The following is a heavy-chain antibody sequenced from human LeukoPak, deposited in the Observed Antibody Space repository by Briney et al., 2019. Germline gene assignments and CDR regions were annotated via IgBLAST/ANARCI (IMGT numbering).Heavy chain of an antibody. CDR1: GLIFSSHA. CDR3: ARDRKTYCSGGSCYPGAFDI. D-gene: IGHD2-15*01. CDR2: ISSRGDST. Sequence: GGSLRLSCAASGLIFSSHAMSWVRQTPEKGLEWVSAISSRGDSTYYADSVKGRFTISRDNSKNTLYLQMNSLRAEDTAVYYCARDRKTYCSGGSCYPGAFDIWGQGTMATVSS. V-gene: IGHV3-23*01. J-gene: IGHJ3*02.